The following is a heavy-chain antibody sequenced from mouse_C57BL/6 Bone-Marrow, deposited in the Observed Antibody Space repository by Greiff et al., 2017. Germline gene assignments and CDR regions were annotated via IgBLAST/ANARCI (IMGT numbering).Heavy chain of an antibody. CDR3: ARDILYWYFDV. CDR2: ISDGGSYT. CDR1: GFTFSSYA. J-gene: IGHJ1*03. Sequence: EVKVVESGGGLVKPGGSLKLSCAASGFTFSSYAMSWVRQTPEKRLEWVATISDGGSYTYYPDNVKGRFTISRDNAKNNLYLQMSHLKSEDTAMYYCARDILYWYFDVWGTGTTVTVSS. V-gene: IGHV5-4*01.